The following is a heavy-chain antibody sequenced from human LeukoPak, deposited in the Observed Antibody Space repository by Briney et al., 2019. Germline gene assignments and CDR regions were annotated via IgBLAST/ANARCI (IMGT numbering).Heavy chain of an antibody. CDR2: ISYDGSNK. J-gene: IGHJ4*02. D-gene: IGHD2-2*01. V-gene: IGHV3-30*18. Sequence: PGGSLRLSCAASGFTFSSYGMHWVRQAPGKGLEWVAVISYDGSNKYYADSVKGRFTISRDNSKNTLYLQMNSLRAEDTAVYYCAKDRGALFVVVPAAMDYWGQGTLVTVSS. CDR3: AKDRGALFVVVPAAMDY. CDR1: GFTFSSYG.